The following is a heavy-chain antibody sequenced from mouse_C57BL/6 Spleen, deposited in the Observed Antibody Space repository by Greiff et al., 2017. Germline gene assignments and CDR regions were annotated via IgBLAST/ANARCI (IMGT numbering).Heavy chain of an antibody. J-gene: IGHJ4*01. D-gene: IGHD1-1*01. CDR1: GYTFTDYY. Sequence: VQLQQSGPELVKPGASVKISCKASGYTFTDYYMNWVKQSHGKSLEWIGDINPNNGGTSYNQKFKGKATLTVDKSSSTAYMELRSLTSEDSAVYYCAFTTVVDYAMDYWGQGTSVTVSS. CDR2: INPNNGGT. V-gene: IGHV1-26*01. CDR3: AFTTVVDYAMDY.